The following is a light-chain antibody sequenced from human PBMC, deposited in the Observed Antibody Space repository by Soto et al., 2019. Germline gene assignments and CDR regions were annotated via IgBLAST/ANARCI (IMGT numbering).Light chain of an antibody. V-gene: IGLV2-14*03. CDR2: EVS. CDR3: SSYTSGSTRV. CDR1: SSDVGAYDY. Sequence: QSALTQPASVSGSPGQWITISCTGTSSDVGAYDYVSWYQQHPNKAPKLIIYEVSNRPSGVSNRFSGSKSVNTATLTISGLQAEDEADYYCSSYTSGSTRVFGTGTKV. J-gene: IGLJ1*01.